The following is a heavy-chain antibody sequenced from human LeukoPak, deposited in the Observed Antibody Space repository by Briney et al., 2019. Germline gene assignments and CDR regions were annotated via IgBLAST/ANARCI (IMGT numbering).Heavy chain of an antibody. CDR3: ARVGRSVVVPAATGAYFDY. Sequence: ASVKVSCKASGYTFTDYYIHWVRQAPGQGLEWMGWINPNSGGTNYAQKFQGRVTVTRDTSISTAYMELSRLRSDDTAVYYCARVGRSVVVPAATGAYFDYWGQGTLVTVSS. D-gene: IGHD2-2*01. CDR2: INPNSGGT. V-gene: IGHV1-2*02. J-gene: IGHJ4*02. CDR1: GYTFTDYY.